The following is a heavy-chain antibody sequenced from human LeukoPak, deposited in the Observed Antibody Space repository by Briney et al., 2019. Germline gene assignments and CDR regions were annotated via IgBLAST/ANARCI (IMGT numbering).Heavy chain of an antibody. J-gene: IGHJ6*02. CDR1: GESFSGYY. CDR2: INHSGST. CDR3: ARHTAMVRAYYYYYYGMDV. Sequence: PSETLSLTCAVYGESFSGYYWSWIRQPPGKGLEWIGEINHSGSTIYNPSLKSRVTISVDTSKNQFSLKLSSVTAADTAVYYCARHTAMVRAYYYYYYGMDVWGQGTTVTVSS. V-gene: IGHV4-34*01. D-gene: IGHD5-18*01.